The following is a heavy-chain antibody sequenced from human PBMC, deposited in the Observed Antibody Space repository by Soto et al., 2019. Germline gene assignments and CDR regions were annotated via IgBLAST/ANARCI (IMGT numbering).Heavy chain of an antibody. CDR2: IWYDGSSK. V-gene: IGHV3-33*01. CDR1: GFTFSIYG. Sequence: QVQKVESGGGVVQPGSSLRLSCAASGFTFSIYGMHWVRQAPGKGLEWVAMIWYDGSSKYYADSVQGRFTISRDNSKNTLYLQMNSLRAEDTAVYYCGSSSSGWDSEYWGQGTQVTVSS. J-gene: IGHJ4*02. CDR3: GSSSSGWDSEY. D-gene: IGHD6-19*01.